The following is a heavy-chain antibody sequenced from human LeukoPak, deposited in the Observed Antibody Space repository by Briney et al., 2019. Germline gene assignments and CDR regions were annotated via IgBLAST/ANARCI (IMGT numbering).Heavy chain of an antibody. J-gene: IGHJ3*02. CDR1: GGTLSSYA. CDR3: ARDYCSSTSCYADAFDI. D-gene: IGHD2-2*01. Sequence: SVKVSCKASGGTLSSYAISWVRQAPGQGLEWMGGIIPIFGTANYAQKFQGRVTITADESTSTAYMELSSLRSEDTAVYYCARDYCSSTSCYADAFDIWGQGTMVTVSS. CDR2: IIPIFGTA. V-gene: IGHV1-69*13.